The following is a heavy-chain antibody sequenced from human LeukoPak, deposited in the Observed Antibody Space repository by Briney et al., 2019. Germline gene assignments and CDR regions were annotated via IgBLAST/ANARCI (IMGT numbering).Heavy chain of an antibody. CDR2: ISGSGGST. V-gene: IGHV3-23*01. J-gene: IGHJ4*02. Sequence: GGSLRLSCAASGFTFSSCAMSWVRQAPGKGLEWVSAISGSGGSTYYADSVKGRFTISRDNSKNTLYLQMNSLRAEDTAVYYCAKMSVAAYYFDYWGQGTLVTVSS. CDR1: GFTFSSCA. CDR3: AKMSVAAYYFDY. D-gene: IGHD6-19*01.